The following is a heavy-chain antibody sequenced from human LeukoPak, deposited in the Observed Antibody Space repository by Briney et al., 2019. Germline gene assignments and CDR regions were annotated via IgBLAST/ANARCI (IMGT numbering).Heavy chain of an antibody. J-gene: IGHJ6*02. Sequence: ASVKVSCKASGYTFTSYGINWVRQATGQGLEWMGWMNPNSGNTGYAQKFQGRVTMTRNTSISTAYMELSSLRSEDTAVYYCARLKYYYDSSGSQPSYYYYGMDVWGQGTTVTVSS. CDR2: MNPNSGNT. CDR3: ARLKYYYDSSGSQPSYYYYGMDV. V-gene: IGHV1-8*01. D-gene: IGHD3-22*01. CDR1: GYTFTSYG.